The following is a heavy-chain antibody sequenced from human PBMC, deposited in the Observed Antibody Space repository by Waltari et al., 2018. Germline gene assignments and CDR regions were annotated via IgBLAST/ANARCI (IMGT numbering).Heavy chain of an antibody. Sequence: EVHLVESGGGLVPPGGSLRLSCDASGFTFSTHNMGWPRQAPGKGLEWVSINDVSTGASHYADSVKGRFSISRDNPKNTLYLQMNSLRAEDTAVYYCAKGGIEARLTDYWGQGTLVTVSS. J-gene: IGHJ4*02. CDR3: AKGGIEARLTDY. V-gene: IGHV3-23*04. CDR1: GFTFSTHN. D-gene: IGHD5-12*01. CDR2: NDVSTGAS.